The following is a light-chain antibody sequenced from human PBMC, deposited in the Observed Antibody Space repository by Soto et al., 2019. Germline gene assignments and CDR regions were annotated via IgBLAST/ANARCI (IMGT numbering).Light chain of an antibody. Sequence: EIVLTQSPGTLSLSPGERATLSCRASQSVSSSYLAWYQQKPGQAPRLLIYGASSRATGIPDRFSGSGSGTDFTLTISRLEPEDFAVYYCQQYGSLTATFGQGTKV. CDR3: QQYGSLTAT. V-gene: IGKV3-20*01. CDR1: QSVSSSY. CDR2: GAS. J-gene: IGKJ1*01.